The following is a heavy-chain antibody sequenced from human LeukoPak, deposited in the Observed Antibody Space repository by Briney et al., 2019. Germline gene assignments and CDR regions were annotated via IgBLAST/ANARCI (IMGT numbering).Heavy chain of an antibody. D-gene: IGHD6-25*01. V-gene: IGHV3-23*01. CDR2: ISASGATT. Sequence: GGSLGLSCAASGFTLSSYAMNWVRQAPGKGLEWVSGISASGATTYFADSVKGRFTISRDHSRNTLSLEMNSLRAEDTALYYCARAEAAGDNRGGYYYYYMDVWGKGTTVTVSS. CDR3: ARAEAAGDNRGGYYYYYMDV. J-gene: IGHJ6*03. CDR1: GFTLSSYA.